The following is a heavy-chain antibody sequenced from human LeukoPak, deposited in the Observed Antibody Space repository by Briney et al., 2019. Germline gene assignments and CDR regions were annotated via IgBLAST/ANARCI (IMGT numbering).Heavy chain of an antibody. CDR3: ARVNIAAAGGKGPFDY. V-gene: IGHV4-34*01. CDR2: INHSGST. Sequence: SETLSLTCAVYGGSFSGYYWSWIRQPPGKGLEWIGEINHSGSTNYNPSLKSRVTISVDTSKNQFPLKLSSVTAADTAAYYCARVNIAAAGGKGPFDYWGQGTLVTVSS. CDR1: GGSFSGYY. J-gene: IGHJ4*02. D-gene: IGHD6-13*01.